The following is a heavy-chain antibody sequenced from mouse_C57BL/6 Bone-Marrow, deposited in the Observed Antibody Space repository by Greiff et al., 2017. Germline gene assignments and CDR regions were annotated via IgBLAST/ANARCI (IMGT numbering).Heavy chain of an antibody. CDR3: AREGITTVVPYYFDY. CDR2: INPSNGGT. D-gene: IGHD1-1*01. Sequence: QVQLQQPGTELVKPGASVKLSCKASGYTFTSYWMHWVKQRPGQGLEWIGNINPSNGGTNYNEKFKSKATLTVDKSSSTAYMQLSSLTSEDSAVYYCAREGITTVVPYYFDYWGQGTTLTVSS. J-gene: IGHJ2*01. CDR1: GYTFTSYW. V-gene: IGHV1-53*01.